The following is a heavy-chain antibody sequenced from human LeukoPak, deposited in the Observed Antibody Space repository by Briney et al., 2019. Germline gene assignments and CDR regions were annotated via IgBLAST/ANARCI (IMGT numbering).Heavy chain of an antibody. Sequence: KPSETLSLTCTVSGGPISSYYWSWIRQPPGKGLEWIGYIHYSGSTNYNPSLKSRVTISVDTSKNQFSLKLSSVTAADTAVYYCARSHRTTMVGYWGQGTLVAVSS. D-gene: IGHD3-10*01. CDR2: IHYSGST. J-gene: IGHJ1*01. CDR1: GGPISSYY. CDR3: ARSHRTTMVGY. V-gene: IGHV4-59*08.